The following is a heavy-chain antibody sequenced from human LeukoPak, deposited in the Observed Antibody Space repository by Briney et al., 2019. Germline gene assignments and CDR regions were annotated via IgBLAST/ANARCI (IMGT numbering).Heavy chain of an antibody. CDR3: ARARGYCSSTSWYPDY. CDR1: GGSISSGGYS. J-gene: IGHJ4*02. Sequence: SETLSLTCAVSGGSISSGGYSWSWIRQPPGKGLEWIGYIYHSGSTYYNPSLKSRVTISVDRSKNQFSLKLSSVTAADTAVYYCARARGYCSSTSWYPDYWGQGTLVTVSS. D-gene: IGHD2-2*01. V-gene: IGHV4-30-2*01. CDR2: IYHSGST.